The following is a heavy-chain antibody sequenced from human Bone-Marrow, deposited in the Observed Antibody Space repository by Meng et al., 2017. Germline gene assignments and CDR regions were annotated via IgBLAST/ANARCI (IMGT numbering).Heavy chain of an antibody. CDR2: LYYTGST. D-gene: IGHD3-22*01. V-gene: IGHV4-39*07. CDR3: ARAIPYYYDSSGYYDFDF. J-gene: IGHJ4*02. CDR1: GGSISSYY. Sequence: SETLSLTCTVFGGSISSYYWGWIRQLPGKGLEWIGRLYYTGSTYYNPSLKSRVTISVDTSKNQFSLKLSSVTAADTAVYYCARAIPYYYDSSGYYDFDFWGQGTLVTVSS.